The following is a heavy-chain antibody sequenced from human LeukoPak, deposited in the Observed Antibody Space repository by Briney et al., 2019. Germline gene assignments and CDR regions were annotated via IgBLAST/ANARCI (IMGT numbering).Heavy chain of an antibody. V-gene: IGHV3-30*02. J-gene: IGHJ4*02. CDR1: GFTFSSFG. D-gene: IGHD2/OR15-2a*01. CDR3: AKEVLNRPTEGY. CDR2: IQYDGSNK. Sequence: PGGSLRLSCAASGFTFSSFGMHWVRQAPGKGLEWVSFIQYDGSNKYYADSVKGRFTISRDDSKNTLCLQMNSLRGDDTAVYYCAKEVLNRPTEGYWGQGTLVTVSS.